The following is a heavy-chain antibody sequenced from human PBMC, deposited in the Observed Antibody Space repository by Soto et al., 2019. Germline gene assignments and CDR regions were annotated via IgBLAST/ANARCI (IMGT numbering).Heavy chain of an antibody. D-gene: IGHD1-20*01. CDR1: AGTFVNYA. CDR3: ARVSLSGILLGGVDS. V-gene: IGHV1-69*18. J-gene: IGHJ4*02. Sequence: QVQLVQSGAEVKKPGSSVKVSCKASAGTFVNYAITWVRQAPGQGLELMGTITPMFGTTYNAQKFNGRVTFTAAESPSTAFMEISGLISQDTVVYSDARVSLSGILLGGVDSWCQGTLFTVSS. CDR2: ITPMFGTT.